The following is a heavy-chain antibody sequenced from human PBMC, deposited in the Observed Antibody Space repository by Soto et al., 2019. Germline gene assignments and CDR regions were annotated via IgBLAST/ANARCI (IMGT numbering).Heavy chain of an antibody. D-gene: IGHD2-15*01. CDR3: ARESSVASYYYGMDV. CDR2: IYYSGST. V-gene: IGHV4-31*03. J-gene: IGHJ6*02. Sequence: PSETLSLTCTVSGGSISSGGYYWSWIRQHPGKGLEWIGYIYYSGSTYYNPFLKSRVTISVDTSKNQFSLKLSSVTAADTAVYYCARESSVASYYYGMDVWGQGTTVTVSS. CDR1: GGSISSGGYY.